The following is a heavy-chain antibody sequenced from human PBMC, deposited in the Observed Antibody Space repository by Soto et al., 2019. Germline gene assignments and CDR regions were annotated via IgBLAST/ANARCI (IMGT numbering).Heavy chain of an antibody. CDR3: ARDRGAVTGQYFDY. Sequence: GGSLRLSCAASGFAFSAVYMSCIRQAPNKGLEYISYISSSGTSANYADSVKGRFTISRDNAKNSLYLQMNSLRAEDTAVYYCARDRGAVTGQYFDYWGQGALVTVSS. V-gene: IGHV3-11*05. D-gene: IGHD6-19*01. CDR1: GFAFSAVY. J-gene: IGHJ4*02. CDR2: ISSSGTSA.